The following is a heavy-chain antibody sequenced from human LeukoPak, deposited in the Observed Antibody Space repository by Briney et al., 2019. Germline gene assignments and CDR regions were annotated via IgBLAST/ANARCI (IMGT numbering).Heavy chain of an antibody. Sequence: PGRSLRLSCAVSGFTFSSYGMHWVRQAPGKGLEWVAVISYDGSNKYYADSVKGRFTISRDNSKNTLYLQMNSLRAEDAAVYYCARDPEDIVVVPAADADYWGQGTLVTVSS. CDR3: ARDPEDIVVVPAADADY. CDR1: GFTFSSYG. D-gene: IGHD2-2*01. CDR2: ISYDGSNK. J-gene: IGHJ4*02. V-gene: IGHV3-30*03.